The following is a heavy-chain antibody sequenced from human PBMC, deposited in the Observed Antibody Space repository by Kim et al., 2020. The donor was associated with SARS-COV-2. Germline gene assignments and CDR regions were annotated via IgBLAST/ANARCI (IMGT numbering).Heavy chain of an antibody. CDR3: ASTYGDSGWYGGSY. CDR1: GYSFTSYW. D-gene: IGHD6-19*01. Sequence: GESLKISCKGSGYSFTSYWISWVRQMPGKGLEWMGRIDPSDSYTNYSPSFQGHVTISADKSISTAYLQWSSLKASDTAMYHCASTYGDSGWYGGSYWGQGTLVTVSS. J-gene: IGHJ4*02. CDR2: IDPSDSYT. V-gene: IGHV5-10-1*01.